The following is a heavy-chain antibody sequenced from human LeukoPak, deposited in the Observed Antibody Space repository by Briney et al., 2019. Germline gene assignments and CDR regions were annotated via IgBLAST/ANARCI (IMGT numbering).Heavy chain of an antibody. V-gene: IGHV3-49*04. J-gene: IGHJ6*02. D-gene: IGHD5-12*01. CDR2: ISNKGMRETV. Sequence: GGSLRLSCTSPGFTFSDYALSWVRQAPGKGLEWVSVISNKGMRETVEYFASDEGRFSISRDDSKRIVYLQMNSLQTEATAVYYCTRAGIVATIGYGMDVWGQGTTVTVSS. CDR3: TRAGIVATIGYGMDV. CDR1: GFTFSDYA.